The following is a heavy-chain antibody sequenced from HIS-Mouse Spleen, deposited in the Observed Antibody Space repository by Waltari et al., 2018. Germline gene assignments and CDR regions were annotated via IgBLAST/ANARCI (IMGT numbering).Heavy chain of an antibody. CDR3: ARHAGVYIGSYWFDP. Sequence: QLQLQESGPGLVKPSETLSLTCTVSGGSISSSSYYWGWIRQPPGKGLEWFGSIYYSGSTYYHPALKSRVTISVYTSKNQFSLTLRSVTAADTAVYYCARHAGVYIGSYWFDPWGQGTLVTVSS. CDR2: IYYSGST. D-gene: IGHD1-26*01. V-gene: IGHV4-39*01. CDR1: GGSISSSSYY. J-gene: IGHJ5*02.